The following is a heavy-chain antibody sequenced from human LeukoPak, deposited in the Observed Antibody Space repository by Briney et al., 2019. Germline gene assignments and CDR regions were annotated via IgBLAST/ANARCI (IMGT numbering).Heavy chain of an antibody. CDR3: ARSYGPDAFDI. D-gene: IGHD2-8*01. V-gene: IGHV3-9*01. CDR2: ISWNSGSI. J-gene: IGHJ3*02. Sequence: GGSLRLSCAASGFTFDDYAMHWVRQAPGKGLEWVSGISWNSGSIGYADSVKGRFTISRDNAKNSLYLQMNSLRAEDTAVYYCARSYGPDAFDIWGQGTMVTVSS. CDR1: GFTFDDYA.